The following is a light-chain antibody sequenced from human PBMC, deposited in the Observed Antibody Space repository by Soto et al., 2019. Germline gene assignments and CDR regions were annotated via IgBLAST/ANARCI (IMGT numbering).Light chain of an antibody. Sequence: EILMTQSPATLSVSPGERATLSCRASQSLNRNLAWYQQKPGQAPRLIIYGASTRASGIPARFSGSGSGTEFTLPISSLQSEDFAFYYCQHYNDWPPAFAFGPGTKVDL. V-gene: IGKV3D-15*01. J-gene: IGKJ3*01. CDR3: QHYNDWPPAFA. CDR1: QSLNRN. CDR2: GAS.